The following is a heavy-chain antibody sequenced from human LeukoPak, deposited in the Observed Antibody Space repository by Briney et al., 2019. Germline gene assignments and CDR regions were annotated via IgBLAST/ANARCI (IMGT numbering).Heavy chain of an antibody. D-gene: IGHD1-26*01. V-gene: IGHV3-21*01. CDR3: ARXPXNGXYGDDXXXXMDV. CDR1: GFTFSNYN. J-gene: IGHJ6*03. Sequence: CXASGFTFSNYNMNWVRQTPGKGLEWVSSITRGSIYTFYADSVKGRFTISRDNAKNSLSLQMNRLRDEDTAVYYXARXPXNGXYGDDXXXXMDVWGXGXTVTISS. CDR2: ITRGSIYT.